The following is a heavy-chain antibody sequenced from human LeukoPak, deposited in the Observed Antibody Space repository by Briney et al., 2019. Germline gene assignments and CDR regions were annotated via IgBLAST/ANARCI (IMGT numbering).Heavy chain of an antibody. V-gene: IGHV3-7*01. CDR1: GFTFSNYW. J-gene: IGHJ4*02. Sequence: GGSLRLSCAASGFTFSNYWMSWVRQAPGKGLEWVANIKQDGSEKYYVNSVKGRFTISRDNAKNSLYLQMNGLRAEDTAIYCCAREDDWNYEDYWGQGTLVTVSS. CDR2: IKQDGSEK. CDR3: AREDDWNYEDY. D-gene: IGHD1-7*01.